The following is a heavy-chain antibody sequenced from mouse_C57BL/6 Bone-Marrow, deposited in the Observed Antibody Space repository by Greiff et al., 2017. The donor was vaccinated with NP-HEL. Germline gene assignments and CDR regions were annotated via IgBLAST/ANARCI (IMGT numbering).Heavy chain of an antibody. CDR3: ARVGYYGVDY. V-gene: IGHV1-42*01. D-gene: IGHD2-3*01. CDR1: GYSFTGYY. J-gene: IGHJ2*01. CDR2: INPSAGGT. Sequence: VQLVESGPELVKPGASVKISCKASGYSFTGYYMNWVKQSPEKSLEWIGEINPSAGGTTYNQKFKAKATSTVDKSSSTAYMQLKSLTSEDSAVYYCARVGYYGVDYWGQGTTLTVSS.